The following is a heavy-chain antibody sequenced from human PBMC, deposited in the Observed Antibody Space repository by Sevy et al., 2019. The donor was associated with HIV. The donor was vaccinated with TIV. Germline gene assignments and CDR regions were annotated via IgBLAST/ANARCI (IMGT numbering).Heavy chain of an antibody. CDR3: ARGGTGDRDYYYHGMDV. Sequence: GGSLRLSCAASGFTVSSNYMSWVRQAPGKGLEWVSVIYSGGSTYYADSVKGRFTISRDNSKNTLYLQMNSLRAEDTAVYYCARGGTGDRDYYYHGMDVWGQGTTVTVSS. CDR2: IYSGGST. CDR1: GFTVSSNY. V-gene: IGHV3-53*01. D-gene: IGHD7-27*01. J-gene: IGHJ6*02.